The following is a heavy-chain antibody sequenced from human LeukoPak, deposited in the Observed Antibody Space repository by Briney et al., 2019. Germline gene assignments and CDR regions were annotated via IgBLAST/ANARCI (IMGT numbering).Heavy chain of an antibody. D-gene: IGHD3-22*01. V-gene: IGHV3-21*01. Sequence: GGSLRLSCAASGYTFSSFSIDWVRQAPGKGLEWVSSISVRSNYIYYADSVRGRFSISRDDARDSLYLQMNSLRAEDTAVYYCVRLRRNSDTSGYYYYYDFWGQGTLVTVSS. CDR1: GYTFSSFS. J-gene: IGHJ4*02. CDR3: VRLRRNSDTSGYYYYYDF. CDR2: ISVRSNYI.